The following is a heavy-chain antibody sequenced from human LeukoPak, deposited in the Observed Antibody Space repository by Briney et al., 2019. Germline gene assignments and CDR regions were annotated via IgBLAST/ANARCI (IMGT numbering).Heavy chain of an antibody. CDR3: ARAYCGGDCYNYFDY. V-gene: IGHV1-69*05. D-gene: IGHD2-21*02. CDR1: GGTFSSYA. J-gene: IGHJ4*02. Sequence: SVKVSCKASGGTFSSYAISWVRQAPGQGLEWMGGIIPISGTANYAQKFQGRVTITTDEFTSTAYMELSSLISEDTAVYYCARAYCGGDCYNYFDYWGQGTLVTVSS. CDR2: IIPISGTA.